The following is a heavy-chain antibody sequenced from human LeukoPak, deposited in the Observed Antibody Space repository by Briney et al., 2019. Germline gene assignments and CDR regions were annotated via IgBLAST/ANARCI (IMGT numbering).Heavy chain of an antibody. CDR2: MNPNSGKT. CDR1: GYTFTRYD. J-gene: IGHJ4*02. D-gene: IGHD2-2*01. V-gene: IGHV1-8*03. CDR3: ASGDCSSTSCYSF. Sequence: ASVKVSCKASGYTFTRYDINWVRQATGQGREWMGWMNPNSGKTAYAQKFQGRVNITRNTSISTAYMEVSSLRSEDTAVYYCASGDCSSTSCYSFWGQGTLVTVSS.